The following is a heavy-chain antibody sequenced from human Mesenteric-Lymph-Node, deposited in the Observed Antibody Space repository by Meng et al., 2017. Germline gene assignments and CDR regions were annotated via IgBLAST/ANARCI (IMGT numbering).Heavy chain of an antibody. CDR1: GFTFSSHS. J-gene: IGHJ4*02. Sequence: GESLKISCAASGFTFSSHSMYWVRQAPGKGLVWVSRINSDASSTTYADSVKGRFTISRDNAHNSLYLQMNSLRVEDTAVYYCAREDVAVPGGDYWGQGTLVTVSS. D-gene: IGHD6-19*01. CDR3: AREDVAVPGGDY. V-gene: IGHV3-74*01. CDR2: INSDASST.